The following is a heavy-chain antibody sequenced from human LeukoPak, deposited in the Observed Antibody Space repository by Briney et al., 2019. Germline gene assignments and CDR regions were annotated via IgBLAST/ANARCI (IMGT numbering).Heavy chain of an antibody. CDR1: GFTFSSYS. J-gene: IGHJ2*01. V-gene: IGHV3-21*01. D-gene: IGHD6-6*01. Sequence: PGGSLRLSCAASGFTFSSYSMNWVRQAPGKGLEWVSSISSSSSYIYYADSVKGRFTISRDNAKNSLYLQMNSLRAEDTAVYYCARQVAARAPGYFDLWGRGTLVTVSS. CDR2: ISSSSSYI. CDR3: ARQVAARAPGYFDL.